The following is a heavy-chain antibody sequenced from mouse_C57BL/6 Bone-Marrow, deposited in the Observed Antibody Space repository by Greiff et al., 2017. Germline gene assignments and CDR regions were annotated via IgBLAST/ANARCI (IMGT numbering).Heavy chain of an antibody. J-gene: IGHJ4*01. CDR3: ATPQFITTVVATGYYAMDY. Sequence: QVQLQQPGAELVKPGASVQLSCKASGYTFTSYWMHWVKQRPGRGLEWIGRIDPNSGGTKYNEKFKSKATLTVDKPSSTAYMQLSSLTSEDSAVYYCATPQFITTVVATGYYAMDYWGQGTSVTVSS. CDR1: GYTFTSYW. CDR2: IDPNSGGT. D-gene: IGHD1-1*01. V-gene: IGHV1-72*01.